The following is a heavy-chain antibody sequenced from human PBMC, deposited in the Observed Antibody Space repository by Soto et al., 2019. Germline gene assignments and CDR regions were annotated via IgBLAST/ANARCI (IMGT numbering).Heavy chain of an antibody. CDR3: ASLLRGYSGTGDY. Sequence: QVQLVQSGAEVKKPGSSVKVSCKASGGTFSSYAISWVRQAPGQGLEWMGGIIPIFGTAKYAQKFQGRVTITADESTSTAYMELSSLISEDTAVYYCASLLRGYSGTGDYWGQGTLVTVSS. J-gene: IGHJ4*02. CDR1: GGTFSSYA. V-gene: IGHV1-69*12. D-gene: IGHD5-12*01. CDR2: IIPIFGTA.